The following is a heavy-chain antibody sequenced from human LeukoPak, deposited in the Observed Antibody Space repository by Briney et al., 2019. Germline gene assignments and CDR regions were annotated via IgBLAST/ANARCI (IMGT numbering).Heavy chain of an antibody. Sequence: SETLSLTCAVYGGSFSGYYWSWIRQPPGKGLEWIGEINHSGSTNHNPSLKSRVTISVDTSKNQFSLKLSSVTAADTAVYYCARDGGYFDWLYPSWFDPWGQGTLVTVSS. CDR1: GGSFSGYY. CDR2: INHSGST. CDR3: ARDGGYFDWLYPSWFDP. D-gene: IGHD3-9*01. J-gene: IGHJ5*02. V-gene: IGHV4-34*01.